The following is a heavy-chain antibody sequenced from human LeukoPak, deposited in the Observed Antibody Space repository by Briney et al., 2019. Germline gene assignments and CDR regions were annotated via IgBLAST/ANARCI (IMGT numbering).Heavy chain of an antibody. CDR3: AKEGTPRGYSYGYWRYYYYYMDV. Sequence: GGSLRLSCAASGFTFSSYWMHWVRQAPGKGLEWVAVISYDGSNKYYADSVKGRFTISRDNSKNTLYLQMNSLRAGDTAVYYCAKEGTPRGYSYGYWRYYYYYMDVWGKGTTATVSS. CDR1: GFTFSSYW. J-gene: IGHJ6*03. CDR2: ISYDGSNK. V-gene: IGHV3-30*18. D-gene: IGHD5-18*01.